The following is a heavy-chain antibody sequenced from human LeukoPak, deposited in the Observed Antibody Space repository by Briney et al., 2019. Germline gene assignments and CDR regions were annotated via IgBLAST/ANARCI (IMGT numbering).Heavy chain of an antibody. CDR2: INHSGST. CDR1: GGSFSGYY. Sequence: SETLSLTCAVYGGSFSGYYWSWIRQPPGKGLEWIGEINHSGSTNYNPSLKSQVTISVDKSKNQFSLKLSFVTAADTAMYYCARSDYHNSGSHTVFDAFDIWGQGTRVTVSS. J-gene: IGHJ3*02. V-gene: IGHV4-34*01. D-gene: IGHD3-10*01. CDR3: ARSDYHNSGSHTVFDAFDI.